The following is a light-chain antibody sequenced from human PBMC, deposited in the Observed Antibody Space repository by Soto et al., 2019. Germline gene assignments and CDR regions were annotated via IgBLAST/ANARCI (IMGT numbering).Light chain of an antibody. CDR2: GAS. CDR3: QQANSFKLT. Sequence: EIVLTQSPGTLSLSPGDRATLSCRASQRVSSNYVAWYQQRPGQAPSLLIYGASIRASGISDRFSGSGSGTDFTLTISSLQPEDFATYFCQQANSFKLTFGGGTKVEIK. CDR1: QRVSSNY. V-gene: IGKV3-20*01. J-gene: IGKJ4*01.